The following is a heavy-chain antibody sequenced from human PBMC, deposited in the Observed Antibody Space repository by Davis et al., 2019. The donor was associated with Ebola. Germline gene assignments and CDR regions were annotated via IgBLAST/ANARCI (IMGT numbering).Heavy chain of an antibody. CDR3: ARDLGGVIVRYYYYGMDV. J-gene: IGHJ6*02. V-gene: IGHV1-18*01. Sequence: ASVKVSCKASGYTFTSYGISWVRQAPGQGLEWMGWISAYNDNTNYAQKLQGRVTMTTDTSTSTAYMELRSLRSDDTAVYYCARDLGGVIVRYYYYGMDVWGQGTTVTVSS. CDR1: GYTFTSYG. CDR2: ISAYNDNT. D-gene: IGHD3-16*02.